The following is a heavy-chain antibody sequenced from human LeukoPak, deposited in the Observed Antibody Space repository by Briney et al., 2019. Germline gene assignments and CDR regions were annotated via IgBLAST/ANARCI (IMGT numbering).Heavy chain of an antibody. CDR2: ISSSSSYI. CDR1: GFTFSSYS. J-gene: IGHJ4*02. V-gene: IGHV3-21*04. CDR3: AKQRNTAMVRYFDY. D-gene: IGHD5-18*01. Sequence: GGSLRLSCAASGFTFSSYSMNWVRQAPGKGLEWVSSISSSSSYIYYADSVKGRFTISRDNAKNSLYLQMNSLRAEDAAVYYCAKQRNTAMVRYFDYWGQGTLVTVSS.